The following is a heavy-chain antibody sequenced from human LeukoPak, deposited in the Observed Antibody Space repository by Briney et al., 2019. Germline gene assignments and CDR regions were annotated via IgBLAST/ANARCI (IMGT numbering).Heavy chain of an antibody. CDR1: GGSISSGGYY. J-gene: IGHJ3*02. V-gene: IGHV4-31*03. CDR3: ARQVYGDYRGKSAFDI. Sequence: SETLSPTCTVSGGSISSGGYYWSWIRQHPGKGLEWIGYIYYSGSTYYNPSLKSRVTISVDTSKNQFSLKLSSVTAADTAVYYCARQVYGDYRGKSAFDIWGQGTMVTVSS. D-gene: IGHD4-17*01. CDR2: IYYSGST.